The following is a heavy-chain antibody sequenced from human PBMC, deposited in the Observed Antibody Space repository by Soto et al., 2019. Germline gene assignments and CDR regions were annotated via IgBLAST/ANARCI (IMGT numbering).Heavy chain of an antibody. CDR2: INPDSGVT. CDR1: GYSFTGYY. Sequence: HEHLAQSGAEVKRPGASLKVSCKASGYSFTGYYIHWVRQAPGQGLEWMGWINPDSGVTNYAQNVQGRVTLTSDTSISTASMDLTSLTSDDTAVYYCARGDYETGGYPFPYFDSWGQGTLVIVPS. D-gene: IGHD3-22*01. CDR3: ARGDYETGGYPFPYFDS. J-gene: IGHJ4*02. V-gene: IGHV1-2*02.